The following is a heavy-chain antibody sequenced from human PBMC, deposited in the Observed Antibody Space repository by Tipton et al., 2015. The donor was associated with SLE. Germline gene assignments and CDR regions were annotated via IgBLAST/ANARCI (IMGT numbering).Heavy chain of an antibody. CDR3: ARDRGGYYFDY. CDR2: ISDSGST. Sequence: TLSLTCTVSGGSISSYYWSWIRQPPGKGLEWIGYISDSGSTNYNPSLKSRVTISLDTSKNQFSLKLTSVTASDTAVYLCARDRGGYYFDYWGQGTLVTVSS. CDR1: GGSISSYY. J-gene: IGHJ4*02. D-gene: IGHD3-10*01. V-gene: IGHV4-59*01.